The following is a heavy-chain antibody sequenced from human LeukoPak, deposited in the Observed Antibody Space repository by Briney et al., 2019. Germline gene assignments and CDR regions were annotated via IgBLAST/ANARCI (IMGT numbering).Heavy chain of an antibody. V-gene: IGHV4-59*08. CDR1: GGSISSYY. D-gene: IGHD1-26*01. CDR3: ARHRSYQGWFDP. J-gene: IGHJ5*02. CDR2: IYYSGST. Sequence: SETLSPTCTVSGGSISSYYWSWIRQPPGKGLEWIGYIYYSGSTNYNPSLKSRVTISVDTSKNQFSLKLSSVTAADTAVYYCARHRSYQGWFDPWGQGTLVTVSS.